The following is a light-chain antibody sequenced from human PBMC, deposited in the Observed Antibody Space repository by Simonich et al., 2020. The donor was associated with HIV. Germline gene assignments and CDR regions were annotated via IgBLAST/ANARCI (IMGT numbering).Light chain of an antibody. J-gene: IGKJ1*01. CDR2: WAS. CDR3: HQYSSTPQT. CDR1: QSVLYTSNNKNY. Sequence: DIVMTQSPDSLAVSLGERATINCKSSQSVLYTSNNKNYLAWYQQNPGQPPKLLIYWASTRESGVPDRFSGSGSGTDFTLTISSLQAEDVAVYYCHQYSSTPQTFGQGTKVETK. V-gene: IGKV4-1*01.